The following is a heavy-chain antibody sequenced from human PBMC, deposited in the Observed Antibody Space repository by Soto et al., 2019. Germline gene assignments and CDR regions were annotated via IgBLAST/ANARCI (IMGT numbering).Heavy chain of an antibody. CDR2: INAGNGNT. J-gene: IGHJ1*01. Sequence: GASVKVSCKASGYTFTSAAMHWLRQAAGQRPEWMGRINAGNGNTKYSQMFQGRVTITRDISASTVYMEMSSLRSEDTAVYFCARVTDYLDTIGYSREYFQHWGQGTPVTVSS. CDR3: ARVTDYLDTIGYSREYFQH. D-gene: IGHD3-22*01. CDR1: GYTFTSAA. V-gene: IGHV1-3*01.